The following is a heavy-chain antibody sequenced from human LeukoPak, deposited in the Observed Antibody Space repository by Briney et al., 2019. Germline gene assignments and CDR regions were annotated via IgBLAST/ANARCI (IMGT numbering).Heavy chain of an antibody. CDR2: INPNSGGT. CDR1: GYTFTGYY. J-gene: IGHJ4*02. Sequence: ASVKVSRKASGYTFTGYYMHWVRQAPGQGLEWMGRINPNSGGTNYAQKFQGRVTMTRDTSISTGYMELSRLRSDDTAVYYWARLMTTVTYFDYWGQGTLVTVSS. CDR3: ARLMTTVTYFDY. V-gene: IGHV1-2*06. D-gene: IGHD4-11*01.